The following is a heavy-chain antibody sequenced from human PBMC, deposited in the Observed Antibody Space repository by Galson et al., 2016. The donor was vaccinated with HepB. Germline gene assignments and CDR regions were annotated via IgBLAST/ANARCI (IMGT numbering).Heavy chain of an antibody. D-gene: IGHD4-17*01. CDR3: ARGTHYGDFADY. CDR1: GFSISSSSSY. J-gene: IGHJ4*01. V-gene: IGHV4-39*01. CDR2: FDYSGST. Sequence: TVSGFSISSSSSYWGWIRQPPGKGLEWIGNFDYSGSTHYNPSLKSRVPMSATPSKNQFSLNLSTVNAADTAVYFCARGTHYGDFADYWGHGTLVTVSS.